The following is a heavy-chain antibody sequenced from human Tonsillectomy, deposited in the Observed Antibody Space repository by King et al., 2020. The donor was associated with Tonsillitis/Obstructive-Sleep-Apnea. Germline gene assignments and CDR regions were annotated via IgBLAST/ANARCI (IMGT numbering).Heavy chain of an antibody. CDR1: GFTFSDYY. D-gene: IGHD5-12*01. Sequence: VQLVESGGGLVKPGGSLRLSCAASGFTFSDYYMSWIRQAPGKGLEWVSYISGSTGYTNYADSVKGRFTISRDNAKDSLFLQMNSLRAEDTAVYYCARLYSGYDWYWYCDLWGRGTLVTVSS. J-gene: IGHJ2*01. CDR2: ISGSTGYT. CDR3: ARLYSGYDWYWYCDL. V-gene: IGHV3-11*05.